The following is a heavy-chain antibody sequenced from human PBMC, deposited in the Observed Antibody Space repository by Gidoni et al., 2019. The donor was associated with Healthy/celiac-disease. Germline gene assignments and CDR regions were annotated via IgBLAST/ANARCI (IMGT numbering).Heavy chain of an antibody. CDR3: ATGVPRITIFGVVRDYYYYGMDV. V-gene: IGHV1-24*01. J-gene: IGHJ6*02. CDR2: LEPEDGET. CDR1: GYTLTDLS. D-gene: IGHD3-3*01. Sequence: QVQLVQSGAEVKKPGASVKVSCQVSGYTLTDLSMPSVRQAPGKGLEWMGGLEPEDGETIYAQKFQGRVTMTEDTSTDTAYMELSSLRAEDTAVYYCATGVPRITIFGVVRDYYYYGMDVWGQGTTVTVSS.